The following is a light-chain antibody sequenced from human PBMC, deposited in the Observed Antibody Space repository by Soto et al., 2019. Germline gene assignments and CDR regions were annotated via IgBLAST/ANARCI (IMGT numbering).Light chain of an antibody. CDR2: GAS. CDR3: QQSHNWPRT. J-gene: IGKJ1*01. V-gene: IGKV3-11*01. CDR1: QSISTY. Sequence: EIVLTQSPATLSLSPGERATLSCRASQSISTYLAWYQQKPGQPPRLLIYGASNRATGIPARFSGSGSGTDFTLTISSLEPEGFAVYYCQQSHNWPRTFGQGTKVDIK.